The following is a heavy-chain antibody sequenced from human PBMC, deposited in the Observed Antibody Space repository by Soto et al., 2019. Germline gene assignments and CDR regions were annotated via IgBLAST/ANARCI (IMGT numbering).Heavy chain of an antibody. J-gene: IGHJ3*02. CDR3: ARYFPIYFVFCNGAPGDAFDI. Sequence: LGGSLRLSCAASGFTFSSYSMNWVRQAPGKGREWVSSISSSSSYIYYADSVKGRFTISGDNAKNSLYLQMNSLRAEDTGVYYCARYFPIYFVFCNGAPGDAFDIWGQGTLVTGSS. CDR1: GFTFSSYS. CDR2: ISSSSSYI. V-gene: IGHV3-21*01. D-gene: IGHD3-3*01.